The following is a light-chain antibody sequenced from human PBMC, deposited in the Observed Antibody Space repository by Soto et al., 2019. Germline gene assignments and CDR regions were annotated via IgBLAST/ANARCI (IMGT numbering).Light chain of an antibody. J-gene: IGKJ1*01. CDR2: DAS. V-gene: IGKV1-5*01. CDR1: QTISNW. CDR3: QQYTSYSRA. Sequence: DIQMTQSPSTLSASLGDRVTITCRASQTISNWLAWYQQKPGKAPKLLIYDASSLESGVPSRFSGSGSGTDFTLTISGLQPDDFTTYYCQQYTSYSRAFGQGTKVDIK.